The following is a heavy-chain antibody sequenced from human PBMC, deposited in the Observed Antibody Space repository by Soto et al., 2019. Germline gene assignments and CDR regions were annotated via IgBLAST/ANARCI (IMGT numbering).Heavy chain of an antibody. J-gene: IGHJ4*02. CDR1: GYTFTSYG. CDR3: ARDTPAPRAYYDFWSGYYTGRYYFDY. D-gene: IGHD3-3*01. V-gene: IGHV1-18*01. Sequence: GASVKVSCKASGYTFTSYGISWVRQAPGQGLEWMGWISAYNGNTNYAQKLQGRVTMTTDTSTSTAYMELRSLRSDDTAVYYCARDTPAPRAYYDFWSGYYTGRYYFDYWGQGTLVTVSS. CDR2: ISAYNGNT.